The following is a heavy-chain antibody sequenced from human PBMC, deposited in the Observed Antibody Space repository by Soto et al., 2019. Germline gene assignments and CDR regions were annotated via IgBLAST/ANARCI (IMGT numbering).Heavy chain of an antibody. Sequence: LNLSCKAAVYIYSVDVIHCRRQANGQGLEWVGWINPKSGDTGYAQKFQGRVTMTRDTSLDIVHMDLSGLTSDDAAVYYCARDTRGTRGFDEMDFWGQGTTVTVSS. V-gene: IGHV1-2*02. D-gene: IGHD2-2*01. CDR2: INPKSGDT. J-gene: IGHJ6*02. CDR1: VYIYSVDV. CDR3: ARDTRGTRGFDEMDF.